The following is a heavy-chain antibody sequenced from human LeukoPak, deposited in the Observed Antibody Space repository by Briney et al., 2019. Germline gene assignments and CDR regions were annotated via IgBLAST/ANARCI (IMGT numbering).Heavy chain of an antibody. J-gene: IGHJ4*02. D-gene: IGHD4-17*01. CDR1: GGSFSAYY. CDR2: INHSGSI. CDR3: ARQGYADFSSRPFDF. Sequence: PSETLSLTCAVYGGSFSAYYWTWIRQPPGKGLEWIGEINHSGSINYNPSLKSRVTISVDTSKNQFSLKLSSVTAADTAMYFCARQGYADFSSRPFDFWGQGTLVTVSS. V-gene: IGHV4-34*01.